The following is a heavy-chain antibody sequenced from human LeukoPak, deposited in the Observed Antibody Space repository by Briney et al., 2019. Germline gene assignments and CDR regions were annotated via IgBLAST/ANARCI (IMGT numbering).Heavy chain of an antibody. D-gene: IGHD2-2*01. CDR2: ISAYNGNT. V-gene: IGHV1-18*01. CDR1: GYTFTSYG. Sequence: ASVKVSCKASGYTFTSYGISWVRQAPGQGLEWMGWISAYNGNTNYAQKLQGRVTMTTDTSTSTAYMELRSLRSDDTAVYYCARAPEHIVVVPAARTVYYYYMDVRGKGTTVTISS. J-gene: IGHJ6*03. CDR3: ARAPEHIVVVPAARTVYYYYMDV.